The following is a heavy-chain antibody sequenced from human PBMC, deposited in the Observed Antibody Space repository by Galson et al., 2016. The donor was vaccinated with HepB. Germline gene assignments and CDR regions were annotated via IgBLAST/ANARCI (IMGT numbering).Heavy chain of an antibody. CDR3: SRVRDGYNKYYHYGLDV. Sequence: GLEWMGGIIPLYGTTNYAQKFQGRVTITADESTSTAYMELSSLRSEDTAVYYCSRVRDGYNKYYHYGLDVWGQGTTVTVSS. D-gene: IGHD5-24*01. CDR2: IIPLYGTT. J-gene: IGHJ6*02. V-gene: IGHV1-69*01.